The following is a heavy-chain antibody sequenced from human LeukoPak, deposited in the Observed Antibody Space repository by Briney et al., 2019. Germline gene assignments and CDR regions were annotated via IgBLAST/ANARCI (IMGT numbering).Heavy chain of an antibody. CDR2: IKHSGST. Sequence: SETLSLTCAVYGVSFRGYYWSWIRQPPGKGLEWIGEIKHSGSTNYNPSLKSRVTISVDTSKNQFSLKLSSVTAADTAVYYCARGGNGYNPFDYWGQGTLVTVSS. D-gene: IGHD5-24*01. J-gene: IGHJ4*02. CDR3: ARGGNGYNPFDY. CDR1: GVSFRGYY. V-gene: IGHV4-34*01.